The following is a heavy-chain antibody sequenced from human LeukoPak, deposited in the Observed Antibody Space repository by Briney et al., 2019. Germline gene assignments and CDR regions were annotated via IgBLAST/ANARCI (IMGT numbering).Heavy chain of an antibody. J-gene: IGHJ4*02. D-gene: IGHD4-17*01. CDR2: IWYGGRDK. CDR1: GFTFSDYG. Sequence: PGGSLRLSCAASGFTFSDYGMHWVRQAPGKGLEWVAVIWYGGRDKYYADSVKGRFTISRDNSKNTLYLQMNSLRAEDTAVYYCARDHRTTVTVYYFDYWGQGTLVTVSS. CDR3: ARDHRTTVTVYYFDY. V-gene: IGHV3-33*01.